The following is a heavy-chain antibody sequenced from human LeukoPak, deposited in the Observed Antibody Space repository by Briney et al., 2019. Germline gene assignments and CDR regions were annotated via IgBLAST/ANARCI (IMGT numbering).Heavy chain of an antibody. CDR2: IRSTSSYI. Sequence: PGGSLRLSCAASGFTFSSYSMNWARQAPGKGLEWVSSIRSTSSYIYYADSVKGRFTISRDNAKNSLYLQMNSLRAEDTAVYYCARDLGFTVVTGAFDYWGQGTLVTVSS. CDR1: GFTFSSYS. D-gene: IGHD4-23*01. V-gene: IGHV3-21*01. CDR3: ARDLGFTVVTGAFDY. J-gene: IGHJ4*02.